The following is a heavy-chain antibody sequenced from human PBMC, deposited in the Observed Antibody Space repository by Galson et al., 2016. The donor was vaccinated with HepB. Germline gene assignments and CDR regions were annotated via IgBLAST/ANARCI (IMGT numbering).Heavy chain of an antibody. CDR2: IYYTGSS. CDR1: GGSVSRGSYY. Sequence: SETLSLTCTVSGGSVSRGSYYWTWLRQSPGKAVEWLGSIYYTGSSNYDPSLQSRVSISRDTSKEQISLKLTSVTAGDTAVYFCARAGKWLQAQYFYSMDVWGQGTTVTVSS. D-gene: IGHD3-9*01. V-gene: IGHV4-61*01. CDR3: ARAGKWLQAQYFYSMDV. J-gene: IGHJ6*02.